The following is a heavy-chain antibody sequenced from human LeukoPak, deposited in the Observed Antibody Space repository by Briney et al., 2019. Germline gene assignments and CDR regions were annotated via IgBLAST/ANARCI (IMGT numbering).Heavy chain of an antibody. Sequence: SETLSLTCTVSGGSISTTNYDWGWIRQSPGKGLEWFGCVYHSGSTNYNPSLKSGVTISVATSKNQSSLKLSSVTAADTAVYYCARSSKAAAGHYYSYYMDVWGKGTTVTVSS. CDR3: ARSSKAAAGHYYSYYMDV. CDR2: VYHSGST. D-gene: IGHD6-13*01. J-gene: IGHJ6*03. CDR1: GGSISTTNYD. V-gene: IGHV4-39*07.